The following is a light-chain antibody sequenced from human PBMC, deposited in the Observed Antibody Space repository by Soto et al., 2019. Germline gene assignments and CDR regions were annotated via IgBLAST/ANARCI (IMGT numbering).Light chain of an antibody. J-gene: IGLJ1*01. CDR1: SSDIGAYNY. CDR3: STHGIDAPHV. Sequence: QSVLTQPAFVSGSPGQSITISCTGTSSDIGAYNYVSWYQQYPGKAPKLMIYGVTNRPSGVSNRFSGSKTGNTASLTISGLQAEDDADYHSSTHGIDAPHVFGTLTMVTVL. V-gene: IGLV2-14*01. CDR2: GVT.